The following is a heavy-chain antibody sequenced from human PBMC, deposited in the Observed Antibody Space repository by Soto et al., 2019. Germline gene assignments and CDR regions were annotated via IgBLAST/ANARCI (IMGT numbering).Heavy chain of an antibody. Sequence: EVQLVESGGGLVKPGGSLRLSCAASGFIFSGYNMNWVRQAPGKGLEWISSIGTRTNYIYYADSVKGRFTISRDNAKNSLYLQLNSLRAEDTAVYYCSGVVSGTPGYYYMDVWGKGTTVTVSS. V-gene: IGHV3-21*01. D-gene: IGHD2-15*01. J-gene: IGHJ6*03. CDR2: IGTRTNYI. CDR1: GFIFSGYN. CDR3: SGVVSGTPGYYYMDV.